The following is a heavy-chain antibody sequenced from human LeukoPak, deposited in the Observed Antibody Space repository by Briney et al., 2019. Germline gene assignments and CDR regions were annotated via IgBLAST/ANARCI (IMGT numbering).Heavy chain of an antibody. D-gene: IGHD6-13*01. CDR3: ARLAYSSSSYYFDY. Sequence: SETLSLTCTVSGGSISSYYWTWIRQPPGKGLEWIGYIYNSGSANYNSSLKSRVTMSVDTSKKQLSLKLSSVTAADTAVYYCARLAYSSSSYYFDYWGQGTLVTVSS. CDR2: IYNSGSA. V-gene: IGHV4-59*08. J-gene: IGHJ4*02. CDR1: GGSISSYY.